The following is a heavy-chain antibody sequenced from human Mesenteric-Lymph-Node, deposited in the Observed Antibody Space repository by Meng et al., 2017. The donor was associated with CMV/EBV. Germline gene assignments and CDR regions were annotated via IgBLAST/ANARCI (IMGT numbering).Heavy chain of an antibody. CDR1: GFTFSGFG. CDR3: ARVGDWSIKD. D-gene: IGHD2-21*02. CDR2: ISPDGGNE. J-gene: IGHJ4*02. Sequence: LSCAASGFTFSGFGMNWVRQAPDKGLQCVATISPDGGNEHYADSVKGRFTISRDNSKNTVFLQMSSLRDEDTAMYYCARVGDWSIKDWGQGTLVTVSS. V-gene: IGHV3-30*03.